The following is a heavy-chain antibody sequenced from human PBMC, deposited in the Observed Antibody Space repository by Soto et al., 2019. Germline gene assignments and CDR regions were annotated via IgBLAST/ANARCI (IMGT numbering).Heavy chain of an antibody. Sequence: GGCLRLSCAASGFTFSSYSMNWVRQAPGKGLEWVSSISSSSSYIYYADSVKGRFTISRDNAKNSLYLQMNSLRAEDTAVYYCARGRRLRLGELSLSSWFDPWGQGTLVTVSS. CDR3: ARGRRLRLGELSLSSWFDP. CDR1: GFTFSSYS. J-gene: IGHJ5*02. D-gene: IGHD3-16*02. CDR2: ISSSSSYI. V-gene: IGHV3-21*01.